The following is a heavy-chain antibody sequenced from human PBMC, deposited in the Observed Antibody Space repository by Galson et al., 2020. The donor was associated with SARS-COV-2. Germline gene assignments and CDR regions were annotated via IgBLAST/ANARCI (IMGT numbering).Heavy chain of an antibody. CDR3: ARRVGGSATGDLGMDV. CDR2: TYYRSKWYN. CDR1: GDSVSSNSAA. V-gene: IGHV6-1*01. D-gene: IGHD2-15*01. Sequence: SQTLSLTCAISGDSVSSNSAACNWIRQSPSRGLEWLGRTYYRSKWYNDYAVSVKSRITINPDTSKNQFSLQLNSVTPEDTAVYYCARRVGGSATGDLGMDVWGQGTTVTVSS. J-gene: IGHJ6*02.